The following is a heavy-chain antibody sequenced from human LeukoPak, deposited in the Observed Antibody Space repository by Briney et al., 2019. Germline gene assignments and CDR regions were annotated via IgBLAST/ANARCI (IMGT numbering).Heavy chain of an antibody. CDR1: GFTFSDYY. Sequence: GGSLRLSCAAAGFTFSDYYMSWIRQAPGKGREGVSYISSGCSTIYHADSGKGRVTISKDNTNNSLDLQMNSLRAEDTAVYYCARDIVPRRKSGYPVLFDYWGQGTLVTVSS. CDR2: ISSGCSTI. CDR3: ARDIVPRRKSGYPVLFDY. J-gene: IGHJ4*02. V-gene: IGHV3-11*01. D-gene: IGHD3-3*01.